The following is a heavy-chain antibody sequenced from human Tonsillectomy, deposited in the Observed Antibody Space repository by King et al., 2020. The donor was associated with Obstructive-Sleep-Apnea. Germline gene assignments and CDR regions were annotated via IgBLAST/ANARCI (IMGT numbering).Heavy chain of an antibody. Sequence: QLVQSGAEVGKPGASVKVSCKASGYTFISYGISWVRQAPGQGLEWVGWISADNGNTNYAQKFQGRVTMTTDTSTNTVYMELRSLRSDDTAVYYCAREGTQLKGGGVIIHYNLDYNGMDVWGQGTTVIVSS. V-gene: IGHV1-18*04. J-gene: IGHJ6*02. CDR2: ISADNGNT. CDR3: AREGTQLKGGGVIIHYNLDYNGMDV. D-gene: IGHD3-10*01. CDR1: GYTFISYG.